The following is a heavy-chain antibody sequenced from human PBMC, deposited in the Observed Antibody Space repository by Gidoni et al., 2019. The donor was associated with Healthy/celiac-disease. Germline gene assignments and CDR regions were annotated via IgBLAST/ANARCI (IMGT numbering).Heavy chain of an antibody. V-gene: IGHV4-4*07. CDR2: IYTSGSN. D-gene: IGHD6-19*01. CDR3: ARGNYSSGWYFDY. J-gene: IGHJ4*02. Sequence: QVQLQESGPGMVKPSETLSLNCPVSGGSISSYYWSWIRQPAGKGLEWIGRIYTSGSNNYNPSLKSRVTMSVDTSKNQFSLKLSSVTAADTAVYYCARGNYSSGWYFDYWGQGTLVTVSS. CDR1: GGSISSYY.